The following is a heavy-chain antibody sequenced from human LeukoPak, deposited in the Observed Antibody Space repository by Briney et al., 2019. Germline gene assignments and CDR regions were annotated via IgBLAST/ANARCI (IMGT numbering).Heavy chain of an antibody. CDR2: ISYSGST. CDR1: GGSISSYY. J-gene: IGHJ3*02. V-gene: IGHV4-59*01. Sequence: PSETLSLTCTVSGGSISSYYWSWIRQPPGKGLEWIGYISYSGSTNYNPSLKSRLTISVDTSKNQFSLKLSSVTAADTAVYYCASSTVTIFGVIIYDAFDIWGQGTMVTVSS. D-gene: IGHD3-3*01. CDR3: ASSTVTIFGVIIYDAFDI.